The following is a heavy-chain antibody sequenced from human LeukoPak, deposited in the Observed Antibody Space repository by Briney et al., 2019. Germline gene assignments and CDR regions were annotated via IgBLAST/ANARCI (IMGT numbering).Heavy chain of an antibody. V-gene: IGHV1-8*01. CDR1: GYTFTSYD. D-gene: IGHD3-10*01. J-gene: IGHJ5*02. CDR3: ARAGTPWFGRSKDRKNWFDP. CDR2: MNPNSGNT. Sequence: ASVKVSCKASGYTFTSYDINWVRQATGQGLEWMGWMNPNSGNTGYAQKFQGRVTMSRNTSISTAYMELSSLRSEDTAVYYCARAGTPWFGRSKDRKNWFDPWGQGTLVTVSS.